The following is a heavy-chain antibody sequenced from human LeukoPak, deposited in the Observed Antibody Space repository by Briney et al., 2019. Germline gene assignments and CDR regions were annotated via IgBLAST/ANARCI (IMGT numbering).Heavy chain of an antibody. J-gene: IGHJ4*02. D-gene: IGHD4-23*01. CDR1: GFTFSSYA. V-gene: IGHV3-30*04. Sequence: PGGSLRLSCAASGFTFSSYAMHWVRQALGKGLEWVAVISYDGSNKYYADSVKGRFTISRDNSKNTLYLQMNSLRAEDTAVYYCARGEGLVTDFDYWGQGTLVTVSS. CDR3: ARGEGLVTDFDY. CDR2: ISYDGSNK.